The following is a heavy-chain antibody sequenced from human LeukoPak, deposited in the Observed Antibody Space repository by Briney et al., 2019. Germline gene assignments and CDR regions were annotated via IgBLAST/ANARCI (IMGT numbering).Heavy chain of an antibody. V-gene: IGHV1-2*02. Sequence: GASVKVSCKASGYTFTGYYMHWVRQAPGQGLEWMGWINPNSGGTNYAQKFQGRVTMTRDTSISTAYVELSRLRSDDTAVYYCARLSQYYDILTGSKYFQHWGQGTLVTVSS. CDR2: INPNSGGT. D-gene: IGHD3-9*01. J-gene: IGHJ1*01. CDR1: GYTFTGYY. CDR3: ARLSQYYDILTGSKYFQH.